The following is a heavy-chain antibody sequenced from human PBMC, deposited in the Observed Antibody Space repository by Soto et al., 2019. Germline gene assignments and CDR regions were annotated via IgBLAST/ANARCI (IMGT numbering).Heavy chain of an antibody. CDR3: ARDGGDYDFWVSRDYYGMDV. CDR1: GGTFSSYA. D-gene: IGHD3-3*01. V-gene: IGHV1-69*13. CDR2: IIPIFGTA. J-gene: IGHJ6*02. Sequence: SVKVSCKASGGTFSSYAISWVRQAPGQGLEWMGGIIPIFGTANYAQKFQGRVTITADESTSTAYMELSSLRSEDTAVYYCARDGGDYDFWVSRDYYGMDVWGQGTTVTVSS.